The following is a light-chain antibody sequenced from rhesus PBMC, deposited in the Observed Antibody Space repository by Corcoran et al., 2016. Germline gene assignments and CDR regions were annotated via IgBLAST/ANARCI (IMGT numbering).Light chain of an antibody. V-gene: IGKV1-25*01. Sequence: DIQMTQSPTSLSASVGYRVTITCQASQGISNNLAWYQHKPGKVPKFLIYKASNLQSGVPSRFRGSGARTDFTLTSGSLQTEDFATYYCRHGYGTPFTFGRGTHLDIK. CDR1: QGISNN. CDR2: KAS. J-gene: IGKJ3*01. CDR3: RHGYGTPFT.